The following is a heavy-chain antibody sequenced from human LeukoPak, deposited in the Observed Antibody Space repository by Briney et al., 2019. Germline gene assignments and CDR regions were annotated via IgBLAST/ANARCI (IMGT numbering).Heavy chain of an antibody. D-gene: IGHD6-13*01. CDR3: ARDLDSGAAAHRGGFDY. CDR1: GFTVSSNY. Sequence: GGSLRLSCAASGFTVSSNYMSWVRQAPGKGLEWVANIKQDGSEKYYVDSVKGRFTISRDNAKNSLYLQMNSLRAEDTAVYYCARDLDSGAAAHRGGFDYWGQGTLVTVSS. V-gene: IGHV3-7*01. CDR2: IKQDGSEK. J-gene: IGHJ4*02.